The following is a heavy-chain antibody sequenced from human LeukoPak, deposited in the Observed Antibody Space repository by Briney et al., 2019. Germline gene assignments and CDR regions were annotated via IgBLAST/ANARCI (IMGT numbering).Heavy chain of an antibody. J-gene: IGHJ4*02. CDR3: ARGGMTIFGVVIGRAFDY. CDR2: IYHSGST. V-gene: IGHV4-4*02. CDR1: GGSIKSNNW. Sequence: PSGTLSLTCAVSGGSIKSNNWWSWVRQPPGKGLEWIGEIYHSGSTNYNPSLKSRVTISVDTSKNQFSLKLSSVTAADTAVYYCARGGMTIFGVVIGRAFDYWGQGTLVTVSS. D-gene: IGHD3-3*01.